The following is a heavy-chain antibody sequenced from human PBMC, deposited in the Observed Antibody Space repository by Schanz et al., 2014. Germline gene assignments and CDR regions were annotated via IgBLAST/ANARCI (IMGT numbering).Heavy chain of an antibody. CDR2: MYINSGST. CDR3: ARDGGRDGYNLAFDV. V-gene: IGHV3-53*01. Sequence: EMQLVESGGCLIQPGGSLRLSCAASGFTVTSYYMSWVRQAPGKGLEWISSMYINSGSTQYADSVKGRFIISRDSSKNTLFLQMNSLRAEDTAVYFCARDGGRDGYNLAFDVWGQGTLVTVSS. J-gene: IGHJ3*01. CDR1: GFTVTSYY. D-gene: IGHD1-1*01.